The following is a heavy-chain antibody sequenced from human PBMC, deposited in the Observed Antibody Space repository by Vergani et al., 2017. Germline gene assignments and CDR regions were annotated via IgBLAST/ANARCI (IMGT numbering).Heavy chain of an antibody. Sequence: EVQLVESGGGLVKPGGSLRLSCAASGFTFSSYSMNWVRQAPGKGLEWVSAISGSGGSTYYADSVKGRFTISRDNSKNTLYLQMNSLRAEDTAVYYCALFGGVIVIDYWGQGTLVTVSS. CDR1: GFTFSSYS. J-gene: IGHJ4*02. V-gene: IGHV3-23*04. CDR2: ISGSGGST. CDR3: ALFGGVIVIDY. D-gene: IGHD3-16*02.